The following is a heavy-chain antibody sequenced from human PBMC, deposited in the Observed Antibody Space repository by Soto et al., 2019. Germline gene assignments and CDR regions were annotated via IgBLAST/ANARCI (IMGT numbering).Heavy chain of an antibody. CDR1: SASISSSSYT. D-gene: IGHD5-12*01. CDR2: IHYNGNT. J-gene: IGHJ4*02. V-gene: IGHV4-39*07. CDR3: AREGNLGRWLQPLDF. Sequence: SETLSLTCTVSSASISSSSYTWGWIRQPPGKGLEWIGNIHYNGNTNYNPSLKSRVTMSVDTSKNQFSLKLISVTAADTAKYFCAREGNLGRWLQPLDFWGQGTLVTVSS.